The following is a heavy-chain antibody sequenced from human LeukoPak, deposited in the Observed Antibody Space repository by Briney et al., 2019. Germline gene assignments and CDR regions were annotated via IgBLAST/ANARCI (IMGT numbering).Heavy chain of an antibody. CDR1: GFTFSSYE. D-gene: IGHD6-19*01. CDR2: ISSSGSTI. Sequence: GGSLRLSCAASGFTFSSYEMNWVRQAPGKGLEWVSYISSSGSTIYYADSVKGRFTISRDNAKSSLYLQMNSLRAEDTAVYYCARDGSSVAGSILSFDYWGQGTLVTVSS. V-gene: IGHV3-48*03. J-gene: IGHJ4*02. CDR3: ARDGSSVAGSILSFDY.